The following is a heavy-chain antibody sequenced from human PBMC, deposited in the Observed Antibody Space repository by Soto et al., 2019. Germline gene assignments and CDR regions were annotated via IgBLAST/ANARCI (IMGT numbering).Heavy chain of an antibody. CDR3: ARTRTLLIAAGVY. CDR2: ISTYIGNT. D-gene: IGHD6-25*01. V-gene: IGHV1-18*01. J-gene: IGHJ4*02. CDR1: GYTFTSYG. Sequence: QVQLVQSGTEVQKPGASVKVSCKASGYTFTSYGISWVRQAPGQGLEWMGWISTYIGNTNYAQKLQGRVTMTTDTSTYTAYLELRNLTSDDTAIYYCARTRTLLIAAGVYWGQGTLVTVSP.